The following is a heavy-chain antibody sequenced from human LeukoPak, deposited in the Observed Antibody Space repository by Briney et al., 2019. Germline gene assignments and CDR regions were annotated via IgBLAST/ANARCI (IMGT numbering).Heavy chain of an antibody. CDR2: IYYSGST. CDR1: GGSISSSSYY. J-gene: IGHJ5*02. D-gene: IGHD3-3*01. Sequence: ASETLSLTCTVSGGSISSSSYYWGWIRQPPGKGLEWIGSIYYSGSTYYNPSLKSRITISVDTSKNQLSLKLSSVTAADTAVYYCAREGDDFWSGYYRHNWFDPWGQGTLVTVSS. CDR3: AREGDDFWSGYYRHNWFDP. V-gene: IGHV4-39*02.